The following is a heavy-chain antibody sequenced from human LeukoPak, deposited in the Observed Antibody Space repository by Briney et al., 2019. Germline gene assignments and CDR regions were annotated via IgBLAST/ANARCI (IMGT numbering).Heavy chain of an antibody. D-gene: IGHD2-2*01. CDR3: AREGCSSISCYEGGLFDY. J-gene: IGHJ4*02. CDR2: IYSGGST. CDR1: GFTVSSNY. Sequence: GGSLRPSCAASGFTVSSNYMSWVRQAPGKRMEWVSVIYSGGSTYYADSVKGRFTISRDNSKNTLYLQMNSLRAEDTAVYYCAREGCSSISCYEGGLFDYWGQGTLVIVSS. V-gene: IGHV3-53*01.